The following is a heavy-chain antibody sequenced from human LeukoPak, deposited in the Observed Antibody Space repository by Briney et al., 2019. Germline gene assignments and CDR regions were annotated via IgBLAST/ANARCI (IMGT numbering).Heavy chain of an antibody. D-gene: IGHD4-17*01. V-gene: IGHV1-69*05. Sequence: SVEVSCKASGGTFSSYAISWVRQAPGQGLEWMGGIIPIFGTANYAQKFQGRVTITTDESTSTAYMELSSLRSEDTAVYYCAHMTTVSYYFDYWGQGTLVTVSS. CDR3: AHMTTVSYYFDY. CDR2: IIPIFGTA. CDR1: GGTFSSYA. J-gene: IGHJ4*02.